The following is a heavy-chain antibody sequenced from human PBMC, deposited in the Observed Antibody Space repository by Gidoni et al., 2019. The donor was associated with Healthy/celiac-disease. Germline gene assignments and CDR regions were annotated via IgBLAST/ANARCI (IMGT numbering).Heavy chain of an antibody. V-gene: IGHV1-69*04. D-gene: IGHD2-21*02. CDR2: IIPILGIA. J-gene: IGHJ5*02. Sequence: QVQLVQSGAEVKKPGSSVKVYCNAPGGTFSSYAISWVRQAPGQGLEWMGRIIPILGIANYAQKFQGRVTITADKATSTAYMELSSLRSEDTAVYYCARGRYCGGDCYSNWFDPWGQGTLVTVSS. CDR3: ARGRYCGGDCYSNWFDP. CDR1: GGTFSSYA.